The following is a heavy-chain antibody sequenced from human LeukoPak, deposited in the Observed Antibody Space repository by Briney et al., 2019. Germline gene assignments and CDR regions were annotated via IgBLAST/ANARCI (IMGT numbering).Heavy chain of an antibody. D-gene: IGHD1-26*01. J-gene: IGHJ5*02. CDR3: ASSKGGATLNWFDP. Sequence: GASVKVSCKASGGTFSSYAISWVRQAPGQGLEWMGRIIPILGIANYAQKLQGRVTITADKSTSTAYMELSSLRSEDTAVYYCASSKGGATLNWFDPWGQGTLVTVSS. CDR2: IIPILGIA. CDR1: GGTFSSYA. V-gene: IGHV1-69*04.